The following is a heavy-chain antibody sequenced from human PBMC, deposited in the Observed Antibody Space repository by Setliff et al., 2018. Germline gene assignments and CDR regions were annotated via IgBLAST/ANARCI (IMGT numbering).Heavy chain of an antibody. Sequence: KTSETLSLTCSVSGASITSYYWSWIRQSPGKGLEWIAYIHNNGRIKYNPALKSRVTISLDTYQNQFSLRLSSVTAADTAVYYCARHPREGLSGNYKFDYWGRGTLVTVSS. D-gene: IGHD3-22*01. CDR1: GASITSYY. J-gene: IGHJ4*02. CDR2: IHNNGRI. CDR3: ARHPREGLSGNYKFDY. V-gene: IGHV4-59*08.